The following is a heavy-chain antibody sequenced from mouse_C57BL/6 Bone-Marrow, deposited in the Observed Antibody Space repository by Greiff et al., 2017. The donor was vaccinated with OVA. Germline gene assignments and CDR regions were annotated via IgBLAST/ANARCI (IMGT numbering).Heavy chain of an antibody. CDR2: INYDGSST. J-gene: IGHJ2*01. D-gene: IGHD1-1*01. CDR3: ARETATVVAPYFDD. Sequence: EVKLVESEGGLVQPGSSMKLSCTASGFTFSDYYMAWVRQVPEKGLEWVANINYDGSSTYYLDSLKSRFIISRDNAKNILYLQMSSLKSEDTATYYCARETATVVAPYFDDWGQGTTLTVSS. CDR1: GFTFSDYY. V-gene: IGHV5-16*01.